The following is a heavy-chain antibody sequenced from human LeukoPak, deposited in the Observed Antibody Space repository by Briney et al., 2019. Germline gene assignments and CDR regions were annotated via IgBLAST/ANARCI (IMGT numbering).Heavy chain of an antibody. CDR3: AKTTAGNSSGRYPGWPVDY. CDR2: ISGSGGDT. CDR1: GFTVRNYA. Sequence: GRSMRLSYAASGFTVRNYAIYWVRQAPGKGLEWVSGISGSGGDTYFADSVKGRFTISRDHSKNTVFLQMDSLRAEDTAVYYCAKTTAGNSSGRYPGWPVDYWGQGTLVTVSS. J-gene: IGHJ4*02. V-gene: IGHV3-23*01. D-gene: IGHD6-19*01.